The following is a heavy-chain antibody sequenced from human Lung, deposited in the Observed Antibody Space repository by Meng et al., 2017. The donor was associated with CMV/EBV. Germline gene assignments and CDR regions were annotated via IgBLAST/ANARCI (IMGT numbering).Heavy chain of an antibody. J-gene: IGHJ5*02. Sequence: SXXVSXKASGGTFSSYAISWVRQAPGQGLEWMGGIIPIFGTANYAQKFQGRVTITTDESTSTAYMELSSLRSEDTAVYYCARAEGSSSAPGRNWCDPGGQGTXVTVSS. CDR1: GGTFSSYA. V-gene: IGHV1-69*05. CDR2: IIPIFGTA. CDR3: ARAEGSSSAPGRNWCDP. D-gene: IGHD6-6*01.